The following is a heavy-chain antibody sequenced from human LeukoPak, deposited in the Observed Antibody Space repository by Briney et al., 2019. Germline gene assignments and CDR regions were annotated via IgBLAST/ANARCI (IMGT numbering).Heavy chain of an antibody. CDR1: GYSISSGYY. Sequence: PSETLSLTCTVSGYSISSGYYWGWIRQPPGKGLEWIGSIYHSGSTYYNPSLKSRVTISVDTSKNQFSLKLSSVTAADTAVYYCARGWRGSYSPVYYYYMDVWGKGTTVTVSS. CDR2: IYHSGST. CDR3: ARGWRGSYSPVYYYYMDV. V-gene: IGHV4-38-2*02. D-gene: IGHD1-26*01. J-gene: IGHJ6*03.